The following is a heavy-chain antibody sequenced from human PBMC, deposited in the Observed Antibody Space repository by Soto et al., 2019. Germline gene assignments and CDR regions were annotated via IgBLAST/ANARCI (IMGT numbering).Heavy chain of an antibody. CDR1: GYTFTGDY. J-gene: IGHJ6*02. D-gene: IGHD2-15*01. Sequence: ASVKVSCKASGYTFTGDYMHWVRQAPGQGLEWMGWINPNSGGTNYAQKFQGWVTMTRDTSISTAYMELSRLRSDDTAVYYCARGGYCSGGSCYYYYYGMDVWGQGTTVTVSS. CDR3: ARGGYCSGGSCYYYYYGMDV. CDR2: INPNSGGT. V-gene: IGHV1-2*04.